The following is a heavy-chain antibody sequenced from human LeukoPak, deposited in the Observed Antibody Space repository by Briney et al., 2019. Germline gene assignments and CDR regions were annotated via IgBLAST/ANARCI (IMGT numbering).Heavy chain of an antibody. J-gene: IGHJ3*02. D-gene: IGHD3-3*01. CDR1: GFTFSTYW. Sequence: PGGSLRLSCAASGFTFSTYWMTWVRQAPGKGLEWVANMKQDGSERNYVDSVKGRFTISRDNAKNSLYLQMNSLRAEDTAVYYCAGTTYYDFWSGYTRGAFDIWGQGTMVTVSS. CDR3: AGTTYYDFWSGYTRGAFDI. V-gene: IGHV3-7*04. CDR2: MKQDGSER.